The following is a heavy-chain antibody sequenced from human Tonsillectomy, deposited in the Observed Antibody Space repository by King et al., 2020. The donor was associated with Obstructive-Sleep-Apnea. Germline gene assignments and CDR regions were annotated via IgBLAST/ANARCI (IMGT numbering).Heavy chain of an antibody. CDR3: ARGSQPSYGSGSYYNWFDP. CDR1: GYTFTNYG. CDR2: ISAYNGNT. Sequence: VQLVQSGAEVKKPGASVKVSCKASGYTFTNYGINWVRQAPGQGLEWMGWISAYNGNTNYAQMLQGRVTMTTDTSTSTAYMELRSLRADDTAVHFCARGSQPSYGSGSYYNWFDPWGQGTLVTVSS. V-gene: IGHV1-18*01. D-gene: IGHD3-10*01. J-gene: IGHJ5*02.